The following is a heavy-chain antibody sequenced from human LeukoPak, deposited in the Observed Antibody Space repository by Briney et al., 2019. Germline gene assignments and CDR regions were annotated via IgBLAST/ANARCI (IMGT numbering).Heavy chain of an antibody. Sequence: SETLYLTCTVYGESFSGYYWSWIRQPPGKGLEWIGEINHSGSTNYNPSLKSRVIISLDTSKNQFSLKLSSMTAADTAVYYCASTERCSTTCPLDYWGQGILVTVSS. CDR1: GESFSGYY. V-gene: IGHV4-34*01. CDR2: INHSGST. D-gene: IGHD2-2*01. CDR3: ASTERCSTTCPLDY. J-gene: IGHJ4*02.